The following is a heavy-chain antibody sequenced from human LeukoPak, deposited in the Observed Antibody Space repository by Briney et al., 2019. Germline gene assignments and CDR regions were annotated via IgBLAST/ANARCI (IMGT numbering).Heavy chain of an antibody. Sequence: PGGSLRLSCAASGFAFSSYAMTWVRQSPGKGLEWVSSISGSGGSTYYADSVTGRLIISRDNSKNTLYLQMNSLRVEDTAVYYCTRPYHKILLENFQYWGQGTLVTVSS. V-gene: IGHV3-23*01. CDR2: ISGSGGST. CDR1: GFAFSSYA. CDR3: TRPYHKILLENFQY. J-gene: IGHJ1*01. D-gene: IGHD1-14*01.